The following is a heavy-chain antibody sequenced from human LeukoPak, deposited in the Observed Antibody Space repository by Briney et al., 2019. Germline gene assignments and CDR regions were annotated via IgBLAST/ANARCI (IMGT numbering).Heavy chain of an antibody. CDR1: GGSISSYY. Sequence: SETLSLTCTVSGGSISSYYWSWIRQPPGKGLEWIGYTYYSGSTNYNPSLKSRVTISVDTSKNQFSLKLSSVTAADTAVYYCARGYYGSGSYYNFGMDVWGQGTTVTVSS. CDR2: TYYSGST. CDR3: ARGYYGSGSYYNFGMDV. J-gene: IGHJ6*02. V-gene: IGHV4-59*01. D-gene: IGHD3-10*01.